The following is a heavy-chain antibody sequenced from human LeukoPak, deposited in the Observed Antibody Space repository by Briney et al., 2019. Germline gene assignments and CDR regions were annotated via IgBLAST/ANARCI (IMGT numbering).Heavy chain of an antibody. CDR2: IYSGGST. V-gene: IGHV3-66*01. D-gene: IGHD1-20*01. CDR1: GFTFTSNY. Sequence: GGSLRLSCAASGFTFTSNYMTWVRQAPGKGLEWVSIIYSGGSTYYADSVKGRFTISRDNSKNTLYLQMKSLGAEDTAVYFCASPGPFNWNAVVWGQGTLVTVSS. CDR3: ASPGPFNWNAVV. J-gene: IGHJ4*02.